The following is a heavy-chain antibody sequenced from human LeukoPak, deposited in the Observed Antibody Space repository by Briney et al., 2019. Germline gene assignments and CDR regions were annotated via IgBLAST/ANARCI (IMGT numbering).Heavy chain of an antibody. CDR1: EFTLSSYG. J-gene: IGHJ4*02. CDR2: IGHGGTT. Sequence: GGSLRLSCAASEFTLSSYGMAWVRKAPGKGPEWVSAIGHGGTTYYTDPVRGRFTISRDNSKNTLYLQMNSLRGEDTAVYYCAKAMASRRPFDCWGQGTLVTVSS. V-gene: IGHV3-23*01. D-gene: IGHD5-24*01. CDR3: AKAMASRRPFDC.